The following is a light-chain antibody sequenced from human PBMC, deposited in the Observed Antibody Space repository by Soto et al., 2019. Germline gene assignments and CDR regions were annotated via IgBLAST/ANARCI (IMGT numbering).Light chain of an antibody. Sequence: DFQMTQSPSTLSASVGDRVTITCQASQGITNYLNWYQQKPGKAPKLLIYDALVLERGVPSRFSGSGSGTDFTFTITSLQPEDIATYYCQQYDSLPLTFGGGTKVDIK. CDR1: QGITNY. V-gene: IGKV1-33*01. CDR3: QQYDSLPLT. J-gene: IGKJ4*01. CDR2: DAL.